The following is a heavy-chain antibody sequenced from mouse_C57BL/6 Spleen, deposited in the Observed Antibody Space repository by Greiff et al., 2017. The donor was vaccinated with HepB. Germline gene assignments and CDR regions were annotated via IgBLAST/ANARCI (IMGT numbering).Heavy chain of an antibody. D-gene: IGHD2-4*01. Sequence: EVKLVESGGGLVKPGGSLKLSCAASGFTFSSYTMSWVRQTPEKRLEWVATISGGGGNTYYPDSVKGRFTISRDNAKNTLYLQMSSLRSEDTALYYCARNYDYAMDYWGQGTSVTVSS. J-gene: IGHJ4*01. CDR2: ISGGGGNT. V-gene: IGHV5-9*01. CDR1: GFTFSSYT. CDR3: ARNYDYAMDY.